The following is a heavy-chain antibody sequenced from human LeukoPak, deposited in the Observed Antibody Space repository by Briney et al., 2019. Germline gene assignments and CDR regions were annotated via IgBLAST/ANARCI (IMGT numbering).Heavy chain of an antibody. Sequence: GGSLRLSCAASGFTFSTYTMSWVRQAPGKGLGWVSAINTGGGTSSADSVKGRFTISRDNSESTLYLQMSSLRAEDTAVYYCARGLDSVTWGPFDIWGQGTVVTVSS. J-gene: IGHJ3*02. V-gene: IGHV3-23*01. D-gene: IGHD2-2*03. CDR1: GFTFSTYT. CDR2: INTGGGT. CDR3: ARGLDSVTWGPFDI.